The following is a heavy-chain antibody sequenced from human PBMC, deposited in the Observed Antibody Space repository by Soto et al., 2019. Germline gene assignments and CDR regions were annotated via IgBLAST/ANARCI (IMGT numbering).Heavy chain of an antibody. CDR3: ASATLTGAFDS. Sequence: ASVKVSCRASGGTFSSYAISWVRQAPGQGLEWMGGIIPIFGTANYAQKFQGRVTITADKSTSTAYMELSSLRSEDTAVYYCASATLTGAFDSWGPGKIATVSS. CDR2: IIPIFGTA. V-gene: IGHV1-69*06. CDR1: GGTFSSYA. J-gene: IGHJ3*02.